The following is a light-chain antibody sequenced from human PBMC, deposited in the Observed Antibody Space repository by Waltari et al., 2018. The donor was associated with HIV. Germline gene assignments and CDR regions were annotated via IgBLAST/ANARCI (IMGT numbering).Light chain of an antibody. CDR2: DAS. Sequence: EIVLTQSPATLPVSPGERATLPCRASQSVSSYLALYQQKPGQAPRPLIYDASNRATGIPARYSCSGSGTDFTLTISSLEPEDFAVYYCQQRSNWPPFTFGPGTKVDIK. CDR3: QQRSNWPPFT. CDR1: QSVSSY. V-gene: IGKV3-11*01. J-gene: IGKJ3*01.